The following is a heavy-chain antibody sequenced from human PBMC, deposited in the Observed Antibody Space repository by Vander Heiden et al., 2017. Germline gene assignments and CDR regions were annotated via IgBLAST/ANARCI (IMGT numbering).Heavy chain of an antibody. J-gene: IGHJ4*02. CDR1: GYTFSNYE. Sequence: QEQLVQSGAEVKKPGAEVQVSCKASGYTFSNYEINWVRQAAGQGLEWVGWMDPKTGNRGYAQKFQGRVTMTTNTSITTAYMELSSLRSEDTAVYYCARYCSSTSCYKFDSWGQGTLVTVSS. V-gene: IGHV1-8*01. CDR2: MDPKTGNR. CDR3: ARYCSSTSCYKFDS. D-gene: IGHD2-2*01.